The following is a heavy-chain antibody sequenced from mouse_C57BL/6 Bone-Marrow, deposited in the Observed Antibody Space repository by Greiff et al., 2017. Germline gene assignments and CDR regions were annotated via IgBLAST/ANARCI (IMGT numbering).Heavy chain of an antibody. CDR1: AVTFTDYY. D-gene: IGHD4-1*01. CDR3: ARGLTGSSWVAY. Sequence: PAAAVTFTDYYMSWVRQPPGKALEWLGFIRNKANGYTTEYSASVKGRFPISRDNFQSILYLQMKALRAEDSATDYCARGLTGSSWVAYWGQGTLVTVSA. CDR2: IRNKANGYTT. V-gene: IGHV7-3*01. J-gene: IGHJ3*01.